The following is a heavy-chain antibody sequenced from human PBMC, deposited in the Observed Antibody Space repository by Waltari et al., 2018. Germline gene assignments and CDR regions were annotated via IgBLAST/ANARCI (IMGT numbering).Heavy chain of an antibody. Sequence: EVQLVASGGGLVQPGESLRLSCSTSGFTFTDYWMSWLRQAPGQGPEWVANINKDGTDKYYVEAVEGRFTISRDNAKNSLYLQMNSLRAEDTALYYCRVYSHGPFDVWGQGTMVTVSS. CDR1: GFTFTDYW. J-gene: IGHJ3*01. D-gene: IGHD5-18*01. CDR2: INKDGTDK. CDR3: RVYSHGPFDV. V-gene: IGHV3-7*01.